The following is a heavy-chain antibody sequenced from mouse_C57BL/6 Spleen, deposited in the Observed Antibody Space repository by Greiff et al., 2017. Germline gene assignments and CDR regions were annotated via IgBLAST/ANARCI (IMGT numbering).Heavy chain of an antibody. CDR3: ARGGGSSYFDY. CDR1: GFTFSSYA. D-gene: IGHD1-1*01. CDR2: ISDGGSYT. V-gene: IGHV5-4*03. J-gene: IGHJ2*01. Sequence: EVKLMESGGGLVKPGGSLKLSCAASGFTFSSYAMSWVRQTPEKRLEWVATISDGGSYTYYPDNVKGRFTISRDKAKNNLYLQMSQLKSEDTAMYDCARGGGSSYFDYWGQGTTLTVSS.